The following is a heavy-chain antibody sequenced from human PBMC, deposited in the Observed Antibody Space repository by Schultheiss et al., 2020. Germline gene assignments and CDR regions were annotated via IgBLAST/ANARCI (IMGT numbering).Heavy chain of an antibody. CDR3: ARATYYYYGMDV. J-gene: IGHJ6*02. CDR1: GFTFSSYA. V-gene: IGHV3-64*01. Sequence: GESLKISCAASGFTFSSYAMHWVRQAPGKGLEYVSAISSNGGSTYYANSVKGRFTISRDNSKNTLYLQMGSLRAEDMAVYYCARATYYYYGMDVWGQGTTVTVSS. CDR2: ISSNGGST.